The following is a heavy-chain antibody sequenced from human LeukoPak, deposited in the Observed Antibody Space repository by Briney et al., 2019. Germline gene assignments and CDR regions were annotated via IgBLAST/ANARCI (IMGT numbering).Heavy chain of an antibody. CDR3: ARAQNGVWEY. CDR1: GFTFSSYW. V-gene: IGHV3-74*01. Sequence: GGSLGLSCAASGFTFSSYWMHWVRQAPGKGLVLVSRINSDGSSTSYADSVKGRFTISRDNAKNTLYLQMNSLRAEDTAVYYCARAQNGVWEYWGQGTLVTVSS. CDR2: INSDGSST. J-gene: IGHJ4*02. D-gene: IGHD2-8*01.